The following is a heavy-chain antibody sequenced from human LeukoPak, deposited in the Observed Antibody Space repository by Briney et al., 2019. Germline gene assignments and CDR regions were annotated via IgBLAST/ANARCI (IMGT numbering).Heavy chain of an antibody. CDR1: GYSFTNYW. CDR2: IYPGDSDT. D-gene: IGHD2-15*01. Sequence: GESLKISCKGSGYSFTNYWIGWVRQMPGKGLEWMGIIYPGDSDTRYSPSFQGQVTISADKSMSTAYLQWTSLKASDTAMYYCARHGIGYCTGGSCYPITWGQGTLDTVSS. J-gene: IGHJ5*02. CDR3: ARHGIGYCTGGSCYPIT. V-gene: IGHV5-51*01.